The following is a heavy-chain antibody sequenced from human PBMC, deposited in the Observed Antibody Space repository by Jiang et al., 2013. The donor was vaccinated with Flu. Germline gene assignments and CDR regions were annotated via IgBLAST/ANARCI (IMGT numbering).Heavy chain of an antibody. J-gene: IGHJ6*02. Sequence: EVKKPGASVKVSCKASGYTFTGYYMHWVRQAPGQGLEWMGWINPNSGGTNYAQKFQGWVTMTRDTSISTAYMELSRLRSDDTAVYYCARAMEPPYYYGMDVWGQGTTVTVSS. CDR2: INPNSGGT. CDR1: GYTFTGYY. D-gene: IGHD1-26*01. CDR3: ARAMEPPYYYGMDV. V-gene: IGHV1-2*04.